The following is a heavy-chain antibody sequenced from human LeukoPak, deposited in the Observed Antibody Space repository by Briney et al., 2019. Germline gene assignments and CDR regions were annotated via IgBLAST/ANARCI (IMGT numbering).Heavy chain of an antibody. V-gene: IGHV3-48*01. CDR2: ISSSSSTI. CDR3: ARDESGYYDSSGYYYYGMDV. J-gene: IGHJ6*02. Sequence: PGGSLRLSCAASGFTFSSYSMNWVRQAPGKGLEWVSYISSSSSTIYYADSVKGRFTISRDNSKNTLYLQMNSLRAEDTAVYYCARDESGYYDSSGYYYYGMDVWGQGTTVTVSS. CDR1: GFTFSSYS. D-gene: IGHD3-22*01.